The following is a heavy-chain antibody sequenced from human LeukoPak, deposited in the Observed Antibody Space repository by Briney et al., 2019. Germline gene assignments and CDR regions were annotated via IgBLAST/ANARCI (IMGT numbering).Heavy chain of an antibody. D-gene: IGHD3-3*01. CDR1: GYSFTSCW. CDR2: IYPGDSDT. J-gene: IGHJ3*02. V-gene: IGHV5-51*01. Sequence: GESLKISCKGSGYSFTSCWIGWVRQMPGKGLEWMGIIYPGDSDTRYSPSFQGQVTISADKSISTAYLQWSSLKASDTAMYYCARNYGDYDFWSGYYGPDDAFDIWGQGTMVTVSS. CDR3: ARNYGDYDFWSGYYGPDDAFDI.